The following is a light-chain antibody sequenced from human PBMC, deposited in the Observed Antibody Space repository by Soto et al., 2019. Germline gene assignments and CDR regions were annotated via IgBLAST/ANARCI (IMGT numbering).Light chain of an antibody. CDR1: SSDVGGYNY. J-gene: IGLJ2*01. V-gene: IGLV2-14*01. Sequence: QSALTQPASVSGSPGQSITISCTGTSSDVGGYNYVSWYQQHPGKAPKLMIYEVRNRPSGVSNRFSGSKSGNTASLTISGLQSEDEADYYCSSYTSITTRQFGGGTKLTVL. CDR2: EVR. CDR3: SSYTSITTRQ.